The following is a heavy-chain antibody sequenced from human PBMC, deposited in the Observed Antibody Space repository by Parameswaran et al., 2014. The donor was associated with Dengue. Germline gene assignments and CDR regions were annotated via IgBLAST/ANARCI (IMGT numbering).Heavy chain of an antibody. J-gene: IGHJ4*02. V-gene: IGHV4-34*01. D-gene: IGHD3-22*01. CDR3: ARDPSPGWVRGSSGY. Sequence: RWIRQPPGKGLEWIGEINHSGSTNYNPSLKSRVTISVDTSKNQFSLKLSSVTAADTAVYYCARDPSPGWVRGSSGYWGQGTLVTVSS. CDR2: INHSGST.